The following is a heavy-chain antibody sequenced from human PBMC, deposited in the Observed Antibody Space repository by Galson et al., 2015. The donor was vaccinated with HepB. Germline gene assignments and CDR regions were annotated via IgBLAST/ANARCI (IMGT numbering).Heavy chain of an antibody. CDR1: VFSFSSYW. J-gene: IGHJ4*02. CDR2: INSDGSTT. CDR3: ARSQSGGFS. D-gene: IGHD1-26*01. V-gene: IGHV3-74*01. Sequence: LRLSCAASVFSFSSYWMHWVRQVSGKGLVWVSRINSDGSTTTYADFVKGRFTISRDNAKNTLYLQMNSLRAEDTAVYYCARSQSGGFSWGQGTLVTVSS.